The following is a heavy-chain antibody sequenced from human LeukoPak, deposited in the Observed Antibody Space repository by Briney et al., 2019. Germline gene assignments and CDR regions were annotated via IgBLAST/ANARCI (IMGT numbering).Heavy chain of an antibody. CDR1: GLTVSSTY. CDR3: TRTFLSGDGYKVGYFDY. Sequence: PGGSLRLSCAASGLTVSSTYMSWVRQAPGKGLEWVSLIYSSGSRYYADSVKGRFTISRDNSKNTLFLQMNSLTAEDTAMYYCTRTFLSGDGYKVGYFDYWGQGTLVTVSS. D-gene: IGHD5-24*01. CDR2: IYSSGSR. V-gene: IGHV3-53*01. J-gene: IGHJ4*02.